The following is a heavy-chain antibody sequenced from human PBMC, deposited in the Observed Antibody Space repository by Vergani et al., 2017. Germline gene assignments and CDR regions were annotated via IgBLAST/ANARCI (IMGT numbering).Heavy chain of an antibody. J-gene: IGHJ4*02. Sequence: QVQLQESGPGLVKPSETLSLTCTVSGGSISSYYWSWIRQPPGKGLEWIGYIYYSGSTNYNPSLKSRVTISVATSKNQSSLKLSSVTAADTAVYYCARGRGGYNLPYFDYWGQGTLVTVSS. CDR3: ARGRGGYNLPYFDY. V-gene: IGHV4-59*01. CDR1: GGSISSYY. CDR2: IYYSGST. D-gene: IGHD5-24*01.